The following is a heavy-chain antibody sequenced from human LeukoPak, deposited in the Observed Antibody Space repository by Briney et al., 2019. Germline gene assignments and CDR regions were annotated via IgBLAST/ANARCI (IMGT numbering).Heavy chain of an antibody. CDR3: AKAHTTSLLTAYYCFDD. J-gene: IGHJ4*02. CDR1: GFTFSSYA. D-gene: IGHD3-9*01. CDR2: ISGSGGTT. V-gene: IGHV3-23*01. Sequence: GGSLRLSCAASGFTFSSYAMSWVRQAPGKGLEWVSAISGSGGTTYYADSVKGRFTISRDNFNNTLYLQMNSLSADDTAVYYCAKAHTTSLLTAYYCFDDWGQGTLVTVSS.